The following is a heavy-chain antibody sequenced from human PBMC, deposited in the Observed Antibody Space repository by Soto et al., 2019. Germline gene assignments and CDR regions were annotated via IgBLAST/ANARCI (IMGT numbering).Heavy chain of an antibody. J-gene: IGHJ3*02. Sequence: QVQLVQSGAEVKKPGSSVKVSCKASGGTFSSYAISWVRQAPGQGLEWMGGIIPIFGTANYAQKFQGRVTSTADESTSTAYMELTSLRSEDSAVYYCARVSAGQCPLHAFDIWGQGTMVTVSS. CDR3: ARVSAGQCPLHAFDI. CDR1: GGTFSSYA. V-gene: IGHV1-69*12. D-gene: IGHD1-26*01. CDR2: IIPIFGTA.